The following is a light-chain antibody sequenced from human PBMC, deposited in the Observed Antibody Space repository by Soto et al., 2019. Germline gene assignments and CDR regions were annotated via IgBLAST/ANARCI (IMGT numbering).Light chain of an antibody. CDR1: SSDVGGYNY. CDR3: SSYAGSNIVV. V-gene: IGLV2-8*01. Sequence: QSALTQPPSASGSPGQSVTISCTGTSSDVGGYNYVSWYQQHPGKAPKLMIYEVSKRPSGVPDRFSGSKSGNTVSLTVSGLQAEDEADYYCSSYAGSNIVVFGRGTKLTVL. J-gene: IGLJ2*01. CDR2: EVS.